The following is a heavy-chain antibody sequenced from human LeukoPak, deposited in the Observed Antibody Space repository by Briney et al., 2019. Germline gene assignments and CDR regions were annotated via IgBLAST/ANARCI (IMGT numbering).Heavy chain of an antibody. D-gene: IGHD6-19*01. Sequence: SETLSLTCAVYGGSFSGYYWSWIRQPPGKGLEWIGYIYYSGSTNYNPSLKSRVTISADTSKNQFSLKLSSVTAADTAVYYCARGGAVAGRVYYYYMDVWGKGTTVTISS. J-gene: IGHJ6*03. V-gene: IGHV4-59*01. CDR3: ARGGAVAGRVYYYYMDV. CDR1: GGSFSGYY. CDR2: IYYSGST.